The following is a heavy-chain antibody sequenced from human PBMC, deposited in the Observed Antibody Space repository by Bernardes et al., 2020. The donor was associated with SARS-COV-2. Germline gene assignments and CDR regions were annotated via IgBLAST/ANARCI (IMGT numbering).Heavy chain of an antibody. Sequence: GGSLRLSRAGSGFDFSDYWMTWVRQAPGKGLEWVANIKRDGSETYYVDSVKGRYTISRDNGKNLVFLQMNSLRAEDTAIFYCARSAGMDVWGQGTMVTVSS. CDR3: ARSAGMDV. CDR1: GFDFSDYW. V-gene: IGHV3-7*03. J-gene: IGHJ6*02. CDR2: IKRDGSET.